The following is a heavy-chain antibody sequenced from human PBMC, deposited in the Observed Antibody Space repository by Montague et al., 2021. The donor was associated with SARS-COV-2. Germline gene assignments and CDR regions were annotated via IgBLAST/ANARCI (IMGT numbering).Heavy chain of an antibody. D-gene: IGHD2-8*01. V-gene: IGHV3-53*01. CDR3: ATSGAPNLGDS. CDR2: IYPDGST. J-gene: IGHJ4*02. CDR1: GFIVSNKY. Sequence: SLRLSCAASGFIVSNKYMSWVRQAAGKGLDWVSIIYPDGSTYYSDSLKGRFTISRDNSKNTLYLQMNDLEPEDTAVYYCATSGAPNLGDSWGQGTPVTVSS.